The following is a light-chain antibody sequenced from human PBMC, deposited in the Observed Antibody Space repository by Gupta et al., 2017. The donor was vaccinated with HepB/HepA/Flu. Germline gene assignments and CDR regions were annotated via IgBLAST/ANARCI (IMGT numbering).Light chain of an antibody. CDR2: GAS. CDR3: QQANSFPRT. Sequence: DIQMTQSPSSFSASVGDRVTITCRASQTISNWLAWYQQKPGKAPKLLISGASSLQSGVPSRFSGSGSGTDFTLTIRSLQPEDFATYYCQQANSFPRTFGGGTRVEIK. V-gene: IGKV1-12*01. CDR1: QTISNW. J-gene: IGKJ4*01.